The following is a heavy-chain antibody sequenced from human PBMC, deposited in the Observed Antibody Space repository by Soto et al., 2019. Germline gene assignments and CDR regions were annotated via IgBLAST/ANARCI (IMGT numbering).Heavy chain of an antibody. D-gene: IGHD4-17*01. Sequence: SQTLSLPCSISGDSVSSGSSACNWIRQSPSRGLEWLGRTYYRSKWYYSYAVSLKSRMTINPDTSKNQFSLQLNSVTPDDTAVYYCARGSTVTTGFDYWGQGTLVTVSS. J-gene: IGHJ4*02. CDR2: TYYRSKWYY. CDR1: GDSVSSGSSA. CDR3: ARGSTVTTGFDY. V-gene: IGHV6-1*01.